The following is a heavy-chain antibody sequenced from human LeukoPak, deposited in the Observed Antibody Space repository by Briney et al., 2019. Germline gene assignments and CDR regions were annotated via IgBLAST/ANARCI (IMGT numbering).Heavy chain of an antibody. Sequence: GGSLRLSSAASGFTFSSYSMNWVRQAPGKGLEWVSSISSSSSYIYYADSVKGRFTISRDNAKNSLYLQMNSLRAEDTAVYYCARGLTMVRGVIIAPMDVWGQGTTVTVSS. D-gene: IGHD3-10*01. V-gene: IGHV3-21*01. J-gene: IGHJ6*02. CDR1: GFTFSSYS. CDR3: ARGLTMVRGVIIAPMDV. CDR2: ISSSSSYI.